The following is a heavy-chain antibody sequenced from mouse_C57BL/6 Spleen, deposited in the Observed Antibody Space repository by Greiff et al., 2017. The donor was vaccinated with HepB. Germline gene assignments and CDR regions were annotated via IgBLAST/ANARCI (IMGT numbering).Heavy chain of an antibody. CDR1: GFSLTSYG. J-gene: IGHJ4*01. V-gene: IGHV2-2*01. CDR3: ARRITTVVAPWAMDY. D-gene: IGHD1-1*01. CDR2: IWSGGST. Sequence: VQGVESGPGLVQPSQSLSITCTVSGFSLTSYGVHWVRQSPGKGLEWLGVIWSGGSTDYNAAFISRLSISKDNSKSQVFFKMNSLQADDTAIYYCARRITTVVAPWAMDYWGQGTSVTVSS.